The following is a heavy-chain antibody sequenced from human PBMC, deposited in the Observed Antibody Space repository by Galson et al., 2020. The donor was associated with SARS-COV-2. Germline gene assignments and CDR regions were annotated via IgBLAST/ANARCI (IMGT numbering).Heavy chain of an antibody. CDR2: IDPSGGTT. Sequence: ASVKVSCKASGYTFTSYYLHWVRQAPGQGLEWMGVIDPSGGTTNHAQRFQGRVTMTRDTSTSTVYLELSSLRSDDTAVVYCARGEKIGVLVVTATFDVWGQGTMVTVSS. V-gene: IGHV1-46*01. CDR1: GYTFTSYY. CDR3: ARGEKIGVLVVTATFDV. J-gene: IGHJ3*01. D-gene: IGHD2-8*02.